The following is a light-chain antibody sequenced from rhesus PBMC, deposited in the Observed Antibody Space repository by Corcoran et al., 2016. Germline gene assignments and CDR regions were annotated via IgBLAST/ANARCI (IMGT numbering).Light chain of an antibody. CDR1: QDSSIW. CDR2: KAS. Sequence: DIQMTQSPSSLSASVGDRVTLTCRASQDSSIWFAWYQQKPGKAPNLLIYKASTLQSGVPSRFSGSGSGTEFTLTISSLQPEDFATYYCQQHHTTPRTFGQGTKVEIK. J-gene: IGKJ1*01. CDR3: QQHHTTPRT. V-gene: IGKV1-21*01.